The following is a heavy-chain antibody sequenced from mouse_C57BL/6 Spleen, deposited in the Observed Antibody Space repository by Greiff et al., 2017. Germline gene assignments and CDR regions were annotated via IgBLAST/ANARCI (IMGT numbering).Heavy chain of an antibody. V-gene: IGHV5-9-1*02. CDR3: TRDYYGSSYDY. Sequence: EVHLVESGEGLVKPGGSLKLSCAASGFTFSSYAMSWVRQTPEKRLEWVAYISSGGDYIYYAATVKGRFTISRDNARNTLYLQMSSLKSEDTAMYYCTRDYYGSSYDYWGQGTTLTVSS. J-gene: IGHJ2*01. CDR2: ISSGGDYI. D-gene: IGHD1-1*01. CDR1: GFTFSSYA.